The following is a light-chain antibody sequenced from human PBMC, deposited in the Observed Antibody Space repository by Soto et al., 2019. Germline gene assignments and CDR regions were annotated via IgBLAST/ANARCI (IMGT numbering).Light chain of an antibody. CDR1: SSDVGGYNY. CDR3: SSYTSSSTLGV. Sequence: QSALTQPASVSGSPGQSITISCTGTSSDVGGYNYVPWYQHHPGKAPKLMIYEVNNRPSGGSNRFSGSKSGNTASLTISGLLAEDEADYYCSSYTSSSTLGVFGTGTKLTVL. V-gene: IGLV2-14*01. CDR2: EVN. J-gene: IGLJ1*01.